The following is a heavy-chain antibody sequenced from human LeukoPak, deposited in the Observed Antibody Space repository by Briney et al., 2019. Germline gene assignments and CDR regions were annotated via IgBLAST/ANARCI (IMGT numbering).Heavy chain of an antibody. Sequence: GGSLRLSCAASGFTVSSTYMSWVRQAPGKGLEWVANIKHDGSETNYVDSVKGRFTISRDNAKNSLHLQMNSLRAEDTAVYYCAKNGGPHGMDVWGQGTTVTVSS. CDR2: IKHDGSET. CDR3: AKNGGPHGMDV. V-gene: IGHV3-7*02. D-gene: IGHD3-10*01. CDR1: GFTVSSTY. J-gene: IGHJ6*02.